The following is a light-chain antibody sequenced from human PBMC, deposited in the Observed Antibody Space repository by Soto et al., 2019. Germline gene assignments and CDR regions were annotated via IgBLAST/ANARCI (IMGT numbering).Light chain of an antibody. CDR2: DAS. Sequence: EIVLTQSPATLSVSPGERATLSCMASQSVSSSLAWYQVKPGQAPRLLIYDASSRATGIPARFSGSGSGTDFTLTINSLEPEDFAVYYCQQRSSWPITFGQGTRLEIK. J-gene: IGKJ5*01. CDR1: QSVSSS. V-gene: IGKV3-11*01. CDR3: QQRSSWPIT.